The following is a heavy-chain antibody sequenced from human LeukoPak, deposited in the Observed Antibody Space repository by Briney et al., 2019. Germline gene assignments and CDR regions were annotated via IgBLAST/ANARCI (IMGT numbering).Heavy chain of an antibody. CDR1: GFTFSSFS. J-gene: IGHJ4*02. D-gene: IGHD4-11*01. Sequence: GGSLRLSCAASGFTFSSFSMNWVRQAPGKGLEWVSYISSTSSTIYYADSVKGRFTISRDNAKNSLYLQMNSLRAEDTAVYYCARAHPGDYSDFQFDYWGRGTLVTVSS. CDR2: ISSTSSTI. CDR3: ARAHPGDYSDFQFDY. V-gene: IGHV3-48*01.